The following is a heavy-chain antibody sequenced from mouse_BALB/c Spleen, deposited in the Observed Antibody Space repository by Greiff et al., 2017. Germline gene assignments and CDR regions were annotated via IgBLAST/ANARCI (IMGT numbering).Heavy chain of an antibody. CDR3: ARYDYDAFYAMDY. V-gene: IGHV1S135*01. D-gene: IGHD2-4*01. CDR2: IDPFNGGT. J-gene: IGHJ4*01. CDR1: GYSFTSYY. Sequence: QLQESGPELMKPGASVKISCKASGYSFTSYYMHWVKQSHGKSLEWIGYIDPFNGGTSYNQKFKGKATLTVDKSSSTAYMHLSSLTSEDSAVYYCARYDYDAFYAMDYWGQGTSVTVSS.